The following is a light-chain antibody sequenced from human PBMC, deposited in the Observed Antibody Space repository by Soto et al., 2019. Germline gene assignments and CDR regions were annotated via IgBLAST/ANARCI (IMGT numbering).Light chain of an antibody. J-gene: IGKJ1*01. CDR1: QTGSNSY. Sequence: IVLTQSPGTLSLSPGERATLSCRASQTGSNSYFAWYRKKSGQAPRLLIYGVSTRATGTPDRFSGSGSGTEFTLTIRRLEPEDFAVYFRQHYDYPQSTLGPGTQVEIK. CDR2: GVS. V-gene: IGKV3-20*01. CDR3: QHYDYPQST.